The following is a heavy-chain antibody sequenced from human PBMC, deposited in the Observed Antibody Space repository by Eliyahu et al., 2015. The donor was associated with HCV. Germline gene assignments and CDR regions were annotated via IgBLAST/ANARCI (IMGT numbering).Heavy chain of an antibody. Sequence: EVQLVESGGGLVQPGGSLRLSCAASGFTFSSYSMNWVRQAPGKGLEWVSYISSSSSTIYYADSVKGRFTISRDNAKNSLYLQMNSLRAEDTAVYYCARDVYYYGSGSYYPTLDYWGQGTLVTVSS. D-gene: IGHD3-10*01. CDR1: GFTFSSYS. CDR3: ARDVYYYGSGSYYPTLDY. V-gene: IGHV3-48*01. J-gene: IGHJ4*02. CDR2: ISSSSSTI.